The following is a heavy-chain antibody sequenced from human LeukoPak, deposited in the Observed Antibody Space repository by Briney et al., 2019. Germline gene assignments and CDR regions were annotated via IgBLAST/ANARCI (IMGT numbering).Heavy chain of an antibody. CDR1: GYTFTSYD. CDR2: MNPNSGNT. V-gene: IGHV1-8*01. CDR3: ARVFEGITMVRGVINYYYYMDV. D-gene: IGHD3-10*01. Sequence: GASVKVSCKASGYTFTSYDINWVRQATGQGLEWMGRMNPNSGNTGYAQKFQGRVTMTRNTSISTAYMELSSLRSEDTAVYYCARVFEGITMVRGVINYYYYMDVWGKGTTVTVSS. J-gene: IGHJ6*03.